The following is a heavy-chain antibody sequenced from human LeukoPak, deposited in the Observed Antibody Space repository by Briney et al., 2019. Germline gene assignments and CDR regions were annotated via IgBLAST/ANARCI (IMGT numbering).Heavy chain of an antibody. CDR3: AKGNRANGAYFFDY. J-gene: IGHJ4*02. CDR1: GFTFSNYA. D-gene: IGHD2-8*01. CDR2: ISGSGGAT. Sequence: PGRSLRLSCAASGFTFSNYAIYWVRQAPGKGLEGVSGISGSGGATIYADSVKGRFTISRDNSQNTLYLQMNSLRAEDTAVYFCAKGNRANGAYFFDYWGQGTLVTVSS. V-gene: IGHV3-23*01.